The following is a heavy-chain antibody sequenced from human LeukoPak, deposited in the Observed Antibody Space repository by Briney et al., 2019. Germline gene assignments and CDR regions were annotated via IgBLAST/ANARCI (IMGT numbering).Heavy chain of an antibody. CDR1: GGSISSGSYY. Sequence: PSQTLSLTCTVSGGSISSGSYYWSWIRQPAGKGLEWIGRIYTSGSTNYNPSLKSRVTISVDTSKNQFSLKLSSVTAADTAVYYCARVGGPYDFRTHWGQGTLVTASS. D-gene: IGHD3-3*01. V-gene: IGHV4-61*02. CDR2: IYTSGST. J-gene: IGHJ4*02. CDR3: ARVGGPYDFRTH.